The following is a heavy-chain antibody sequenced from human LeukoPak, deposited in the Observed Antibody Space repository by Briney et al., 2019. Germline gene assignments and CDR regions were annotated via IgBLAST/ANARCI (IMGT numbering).Heavy chain of an antibody. CDR3: ARHRREYSSSPKVLEYYYMDV. D-gene: IGHD6-6*01. V-gene: IGHV5-51*01. J-gene: IGHJ6*03. Sequence: GESLKISCKGSGYSFTSYWIGWVRQMPGKGLEWMGIIYPGDSDTRYSPSFQGQVTISADKSISTAYLQWSSLKASDTAMYYCARHRREYSSSPKVLEYYYMDVWGKGTTVTVSS. CDR2: IYPGDSDT. CDR1: GYSFTSYW.